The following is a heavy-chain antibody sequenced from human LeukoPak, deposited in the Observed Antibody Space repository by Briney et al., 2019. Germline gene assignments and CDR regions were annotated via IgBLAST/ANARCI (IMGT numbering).Heavy chain of an antibody. CDR1: GFGFSSYW. CDR2: IKQDGSEK. Sequence: PGGSLRLSCAASGFGFSSYWMSWVRQAPGKGLEWLANIKQDGSEKYYVASVKGRFTISRDNAKNSLYLQMNSLRAEDTAMYYCARAGQEWFGELGFDSWGQGTLVTVSS. D-gene: IGHD3-10*01. CDR3: ARAGQEWFGELGFDS. J-gene: IGHJ4*02. V-gene: IGHV3-7*01.